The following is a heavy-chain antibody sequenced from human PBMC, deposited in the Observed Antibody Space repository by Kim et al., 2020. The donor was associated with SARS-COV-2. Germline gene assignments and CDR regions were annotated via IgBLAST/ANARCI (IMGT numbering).Heavy chain of an antibody. V-gene: IGHV4-39*01. D-gene: IGHD3-16*01. Sequence: SETLSLTCSVSGGSVSSGTYYWGWIRQPPGKGLEWIGSVFYTGATYYTPSLKSRVTIFAETSRNQFSLILNSVIAADTAVYFCVRLGAVFTSGSMAFWG. CDR2: VFYTGAT. CDR3: VRLGAVFTSGSMAF. CDR1: GGSVSSGTYY. J-gene: IGHJ6*02.